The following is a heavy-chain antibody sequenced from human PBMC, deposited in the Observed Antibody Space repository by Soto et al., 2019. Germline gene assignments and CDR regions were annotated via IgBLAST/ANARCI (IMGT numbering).Heavy chain of an antibody. CDR2: IHGYGDRT. D-gene: IGHD2-8*02. CDR3: AKAPGTGWCFDL. Sequence: PGGSLRLSCVASGFTFSSYAMSWVRQAPGKGLEWVSAIHGYGDRTFYADSVKGRFTISRDNSKNTLYLQMNSLRAEDTAVYYCAKAPGTGWCFDLWGRGTLVTVSS. V-gene: IGHV3-23*01. J-gene: IGHJ2*01. CDR1: GFTFSSYA.